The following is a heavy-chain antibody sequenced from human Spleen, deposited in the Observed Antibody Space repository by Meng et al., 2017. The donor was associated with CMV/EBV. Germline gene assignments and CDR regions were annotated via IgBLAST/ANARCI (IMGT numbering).Heavy chain of an antibody. CDR2: IYSVGSST. V-gene: IGHV3-23*03. J-gene: IGHJ4*02. CDR1: FSSFA. Sequence: FSSFAMCCVRQAPGKGLEWVSVIYSVGSSTYYADSVKGRFTISRDNSKNTLYLQMNSLRAEDTAVYYCAKVGSYDYVWGSYRYDFDYCGQGTLVTVSS. CDR3: AKVGSYDYVWGSYRYDFDY. D-gene: IGHD3-16*02.